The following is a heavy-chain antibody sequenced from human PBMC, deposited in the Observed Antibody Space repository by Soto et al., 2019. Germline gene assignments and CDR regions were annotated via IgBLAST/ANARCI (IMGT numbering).Heavy chain of an antibody. Sequence: QVQLQQWGAGLLKPSETLSLTCAVYGGSFSGYYWSWIRQPPGKGLEWIGEINHSGSTNYNPSLKVRVTISVDTSKNQFSLKLSSVTAADTAVYYCARYSGYFDVGFDYWGQGTLVTVSS. J-gene: IGHJ4*02. D-gene: IGHD3-9*01. CDR2: INHSGST. CDR1: GGSFSGYY. V-gene: IGHV4-34*01. CDR3: ARYSGYFDVGFDY.